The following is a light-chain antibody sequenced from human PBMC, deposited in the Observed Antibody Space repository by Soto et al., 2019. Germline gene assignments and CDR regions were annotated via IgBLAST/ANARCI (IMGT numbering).Light chain of an antibody. CDR2: QDS. V-gene: IGLV3-1*01. CDR3: QAWDSSTAV. J-gene: IGLJ1*01. CDR1: KLGDKL. Sequence: SYELTHPPSVSVSPGLTASITCSGDKLGDKLAYWYQQKPGQSPVLVIYQDSKRPSGIPERFSGSNSGNTATLTISGTQSMDEADYYCQAWDSSTAVFGTGTKVTVL.